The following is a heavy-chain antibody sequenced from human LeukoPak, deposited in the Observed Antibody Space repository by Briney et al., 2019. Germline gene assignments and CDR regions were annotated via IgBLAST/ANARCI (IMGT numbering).Heavy chain of an antibody. Sequence: GGSLRLSCAASGFTFDDYAMHWVRQAPGKGLEWVSGISWSSGSIGYADSVKGRFTISRDNAKNSLYLQMNSLRAEDTALYYCAKDMGCSSTSCYSSWFDPWGQGTLVTVSS. J-gene: IGHJ5*02. CDR1: GFTFDDYA. D-gene: IGHD2-2*01. CDR2: ISWSSGSI. V-gene: IGHV3-9*01. CDR3: AKDMGCSSTSCYSSWFDP.